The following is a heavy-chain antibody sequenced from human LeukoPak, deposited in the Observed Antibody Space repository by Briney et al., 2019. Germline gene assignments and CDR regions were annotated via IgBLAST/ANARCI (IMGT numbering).Heavy chain of an antibody. CDR1: SGSISTSNYY. D-gene: IGHD3-9*01. CDR3: ARSKDILTGYCFDY. V-gene: IGHV4-39*07. Sequence: SETLSLTCTVSSGSISTSNYYWGWVRQPPGKALEWIGNIFYSGSTYYSPSLKSRVTISVDTSKNQFSLKLSSVTAADTAVYYCARSKDILTGYCFDYWGQGTLVTVSS. CDR2: IFYSGST. J-gene: IGHJ4*02.